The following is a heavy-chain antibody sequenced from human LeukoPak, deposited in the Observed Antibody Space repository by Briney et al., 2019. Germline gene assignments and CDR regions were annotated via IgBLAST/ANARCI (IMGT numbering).Heavy chain of an antibody. J-gene: IGHJ6*03. CDR1: GGSISSSSYY. CDR2: IYYSGST. Sequence: SETLSLTCTVSGGSISSSSYYWGWIRQPPGKGLEWIGSIYYSGSTYYNPSLKSRVTISVDTSKNQFSLKLSSVTAADTAVYYCATTYSSSATWCYYYYMDVWGKGTTVTVSS. D-gene: IGHD6-13*01. V-gene: IGHV4-39*01. CDR3: ATTYSSSATWCYYYYMDV.